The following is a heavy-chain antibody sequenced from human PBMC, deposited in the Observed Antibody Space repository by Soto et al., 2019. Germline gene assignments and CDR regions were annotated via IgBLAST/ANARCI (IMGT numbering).Heavy chain of an antibody. CDR1: GFTVSSDY. J-gene: IGHJ4*02. CDR3: ARALIAAAGKVTDY. V-gene: IGHV3-53*01. Sequence: RRLSCAASGFTVSSDYMSWVRQAPGKGLEWVSVIYSGGSTYYADSVKGRFTISRDNSKNTLYLQMNSLRAEDTAVYYCARALIAAAGKVTDYWGQGTLVTVSS. D-gene: IGHD6-13*01. CDR2: IYSGGST.